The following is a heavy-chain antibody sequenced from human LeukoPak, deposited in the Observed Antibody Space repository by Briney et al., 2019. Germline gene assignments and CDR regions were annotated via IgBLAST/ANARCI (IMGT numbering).Heavy chain of an antibody. CDR3: AREGSGWYQYYFDY. D-gene: IGHD6-19*01. CDR2: IWYDGSNK. J-gene: IGHJ4*02. V-gene: IGHV3-33*08. Sequence: PGGSLRLSCAASGFTFSSYGMHWVRQAPGKGLEWVAVIWYDGSNKYYADSVKGRFTISRDNSKNTLYLQMNSLRAEDTAVYYCAREGSGWYQYYFDYWGQGTLVTVSS. CDR1: GFTFSSYG.